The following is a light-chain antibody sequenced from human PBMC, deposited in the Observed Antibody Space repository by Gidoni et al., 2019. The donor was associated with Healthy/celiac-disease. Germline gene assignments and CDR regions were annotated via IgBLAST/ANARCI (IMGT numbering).Light chain of an antibody. CDR1: QSISSW. Sequence: DIQITQSPSTLSASVGDRVTITCRASQSISSWLAWYQKKPGKAPKLLIYKASSLESGVPSRFSGSGSGTEFTLNIRSLQPDDFATYYCQQYNSYPLTFGQGTRLEIK. V-gene: IGKV1-5*03. J-gene: IGKJ5*01. CDR2: KAS. CDR3: QQYNSYPLT.